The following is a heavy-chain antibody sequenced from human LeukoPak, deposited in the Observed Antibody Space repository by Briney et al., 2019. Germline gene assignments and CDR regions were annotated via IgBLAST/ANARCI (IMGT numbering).Heavy chain of an antibody. CDR2: ISYDGSNK. CDR3: AKDHIGDYVGYYYGMDV. J-gene: IGHJ6*02. V-gene: IGHV3-30*18. CDR1: GFTFSSYG. Sequence: GGSLRLSCAASGFTFSSYGMHWVRQAPGKGLEWVAVISYDGSNKYYADSVKGRFTISRDNSKNTLYLRMNSLRAEDTAVYYCAKDHIGDYVGYYYGMDVWGQGTTVTVSS. D-gene: IGHD4-17*01.